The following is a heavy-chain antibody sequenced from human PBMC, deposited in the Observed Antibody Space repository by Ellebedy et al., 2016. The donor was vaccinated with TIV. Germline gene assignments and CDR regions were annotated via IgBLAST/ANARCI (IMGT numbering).Heavy chain of an antibody. V-gene: IGHV3-33*01. D-gene: IGHD5-18*01. CDR2: IWYDGSNK. Sequence: GESLKISXAASGFTFSSYGMHWVRQAPGKGLEWVAVIWYDGSNKYYADSVKGRFTISRDNSKNTLYLQMNSLRAEDTAVYYCARDPVDTAMIPPGWFDPWGQGTLVTVSS. CDR3: ARDPVDTAMIPPGWFDP. J-gene: IGHJ5*02. CDR1: GFTFSSYG.